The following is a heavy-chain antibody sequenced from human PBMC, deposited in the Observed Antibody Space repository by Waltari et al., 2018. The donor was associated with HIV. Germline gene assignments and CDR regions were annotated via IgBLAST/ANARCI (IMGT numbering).Heavy chain of an antibody. D-gene: IGHD3-22*01. V-gene: IGHV3-21*01. CDR2: ISSSSSYI. Sequence: EVQLVESGGGLVKPGGSLRLSCAASGFTFSSYSMNWVRQAPRTGLEWVSSISSSSSYIYYADSVKGRFTISRDNAKNSLYLQMNSLRAEDTAVYYCARALRITMIVVVSGSAFDIWGQGTMVTVSS. CDR1: GFTFSSYS. J-gene: IGHJ3*02. CDR3: ARALRITMIVVVSGSAFDI.